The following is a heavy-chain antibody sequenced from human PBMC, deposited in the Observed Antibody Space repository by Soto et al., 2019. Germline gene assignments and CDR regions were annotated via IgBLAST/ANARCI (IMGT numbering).Heavy chain of an antibody. V-gene: IGHV4-59*01. CDR2: MYNTGST. Sequence: SETLSLTCTVSGGSISSYYWSWIRQPPGKGLEWIGYMYNTGSTIYNPSLKSRVTISVDTSKNQFSLKLNSVTAADTAVYYCARDLRGYCGADCYPLDVWGQGTTVTVSS. J-gene: IGHJ6*02. CDR3: ARDLRGYCGADCYPLDV. CDR1: GGSISSYY. D-gene: IGHD2-21*02.